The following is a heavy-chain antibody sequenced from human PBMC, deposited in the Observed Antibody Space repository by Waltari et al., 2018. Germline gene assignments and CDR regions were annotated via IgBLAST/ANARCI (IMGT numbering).Heavy chain of an antibody. CDR2: IIPIFGTA. Sequence: QVQLLQSGAELKKPGSSVKVSCKASGGTFRRYPISWVRQAPGQGLEWMGRIIPIFGTANYAQKFQGRVTITADKSTSTAYMELSSLRSEDTAVYYCAGQSSGYYSFWGQGTLVTVSS. D-gene: IGHD3-22*01. CDR1: GGTFRRYP. J-gene: IGHJ4*02. V-gene: IGHV1-69*08. CDR3: AGQSSGYYSF.